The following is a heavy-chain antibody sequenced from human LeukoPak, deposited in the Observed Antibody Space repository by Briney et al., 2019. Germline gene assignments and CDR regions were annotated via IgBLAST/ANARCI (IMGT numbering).Heavy chain of an antibody. D-gene: IGHD1-26*01. J-gene: IGHJ4*02. Sequence: SETLSLTCIVPGGSFTSYYWSCLRQPPGKGLEWIGYIYYGGITHYNPSLKSRVTISLDTSKRQVSLKLSSVTAADTAVHYIARDLSEGTVGIFDYWGQGTLVTVSS. CDR3: ARDLSEGTVGIFDY. CDR1: GGSFTSYY. V-gene: IGHV4-59*01. CDR2: IYYGGIT.